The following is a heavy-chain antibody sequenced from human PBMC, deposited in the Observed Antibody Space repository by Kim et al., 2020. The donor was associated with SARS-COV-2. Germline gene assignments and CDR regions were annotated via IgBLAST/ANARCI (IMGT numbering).Heavy chain of an antibody. CDR3: ARDLIYYDSSGYPKGWFDY. Sequence: GGSLRLSCAASGFTFSSYSMNWVRQAPGKGLEWVSYISSSSSTIYYADSVKGRFTISRDNAKNSLYLQMNSLRDEDTAVYYCARDLIYYDSSGYPKGWFDYWGQGTLVTVSS. J-gene: IGHJ4*02. CDR2: ISSSSSTI. D-gene: IGHD3-22*01. V-gene: IGHV3-48*02. CDR1: GFTFSSYS.